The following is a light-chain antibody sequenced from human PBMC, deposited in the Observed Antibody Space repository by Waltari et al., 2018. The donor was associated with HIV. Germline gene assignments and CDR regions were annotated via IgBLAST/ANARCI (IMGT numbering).Light chain of an antibody. Sequence: DIQMTQSPSSVSASIGDTVTITCRASRDISGWLAWYQQKAGKAPELLFYAASSLNRADPSRFSASGSGTQFTLTIAGLQPEDFATYYCQQTNNFPLTFGGGTKV. CDR1: RDISGW. V-gene: IGKV1-12*01. J-gene: IGKJ4*01. CDR2: AAS. CDR3: QQTNNFPLT.